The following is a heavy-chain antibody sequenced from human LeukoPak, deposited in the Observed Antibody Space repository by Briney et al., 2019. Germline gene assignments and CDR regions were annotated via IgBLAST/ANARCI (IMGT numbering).Heavy chain of an antibody. D-gene: IGHD3-22*01. V-gene: IGHV4-34*01. J-gene: IGHJ3*02. CDR3: ASCLAYYYDSSGHQGGDALDI. CDR1: GASFSGYY. Sequence: SETLSLTCAVYGASFSGYYWSWIRQPPGKGLEWIGEINHSGSTNYNPSLKSRVTISVDTSKNQFSLKLSSVTAADTAVYYCASCLAYYYDSSGHQGGDALDIWGQGTMVTVSS. CDR2: INHSGST.